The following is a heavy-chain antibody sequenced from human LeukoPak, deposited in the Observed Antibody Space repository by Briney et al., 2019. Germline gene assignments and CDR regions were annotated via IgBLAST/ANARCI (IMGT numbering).Heavy chain of an antibody. Sequence: GGSLRLSCAASGFTFSSYAMSWVRQAPGKGLEWVSAISGSGGSTYYADSVKGRFTISRDNAKNSLYLQMNSLRAEDTAVYYCANIRQYCSSTSCYTEYWGQGTLVTVSS. CDR1: GFTFSSYA. D-gene: IGHD2-2*02. V-gene: IGHV3-23*01. CDR2: ISGSGGST. J-gene: IGHJ4*02. CDR3: ANIRQYCSSTSCYTEY.